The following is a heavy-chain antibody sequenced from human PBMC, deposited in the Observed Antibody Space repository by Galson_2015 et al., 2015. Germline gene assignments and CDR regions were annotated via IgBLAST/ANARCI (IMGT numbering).Heavy chain of an antibody. Sequence: WIGEIYHSGSTNYNPSLKSRVTMSVDKSKNQFSLKLSSVTAADTAVYYCASSSIAVAGGRWFDPWGQGTLVTVSS. CDR2: IYHSGST. J-gene: IGHJ5*02. V-gene: IGHV4-4*02. CDR3: ASSSIAVAGGRWFDP. D-gene: IGHD6-19*01.